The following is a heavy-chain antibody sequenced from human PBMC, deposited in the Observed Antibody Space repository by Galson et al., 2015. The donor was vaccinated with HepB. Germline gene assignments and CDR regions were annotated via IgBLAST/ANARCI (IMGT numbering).Heavy chain of an antibody. J-gene: IGHJ6*02. CDR3: ARDREVAVAGTEFYYYYYGMDV. CDR1: GGSISSYY. Sequence: SETLSLTCTVSGGSISSYYWSWIRQPPGKGLEWIGYIYYSGSTNYNPSLKSRVTISVDTSKNQFSLKLSSVTAADTAVYYCARDREVAVAGTEFYYYYYGMDVWGQGTTVTVSS. CDR2: IYYSGST. V-gene: IGHV4-59*01. D-gene: IGHD6-19*01.